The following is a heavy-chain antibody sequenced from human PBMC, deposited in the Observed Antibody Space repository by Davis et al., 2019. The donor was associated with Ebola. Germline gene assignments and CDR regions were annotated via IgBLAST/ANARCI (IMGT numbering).Heavy chain of an antibody. D-gene: IGHD3-3*01. CDR1: VYTFPSSY. J-gene: IGHJ4*02. CDR2: MNPNSGNT. Sequence: SVTVSCLASVYTFPSSYMHPERLAPGQVLEWMGWMNPNSGNTGYAQKFQGRVTMTRNTSISTAYMELSSLRSEDTAVYYCARGGLSGYYWGYWGQGTLVTVSS. CDR3: ARGGLSGYYWGY. V-gene: IGHV1-8*02.